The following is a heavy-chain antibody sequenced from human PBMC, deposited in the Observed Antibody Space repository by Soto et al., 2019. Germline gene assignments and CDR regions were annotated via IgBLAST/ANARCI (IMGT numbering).Heavy chain of an antibody. Sequence: EVQLVESGGGLVKPGGSLRLSCAASGFTFSSYSMNWVRQAPGKGLEWVSSISSSSSYIYYADSVKGRFTISRDNAKNSLYLQMNSLRAEDTAVYYCARASRRRGIAVAGNGVDFDYWGQGTLVTVSS. J-gene: IGHJ4*02. V-gene: IGHV3-21*01. CDR2: ISSSSSYI. CDR3: ARASRRRGIAVAGNGVDFDY. CDR1: GFTFSSYS. D-gene: IGHD6-19*01.